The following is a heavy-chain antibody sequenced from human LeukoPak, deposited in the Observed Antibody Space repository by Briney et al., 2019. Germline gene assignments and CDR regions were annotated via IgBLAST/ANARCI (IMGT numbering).Heavy chain of an antibody. CDR1: GGSISSYY. D-gene: IGHD3-22*01. CDR2: IYYSGST. Sequence: SETLSLTCTVSGGSISSYYWSWIRQPPGKGLEWIGYIYYSGSTNYNPSLKSRVTISVDTSKNQFSLKLSSVTAADTAVYYCAREGSGWAYYYDSSGYYGSTGLDYWGQGTLVTVSS. CDR3: AREGSGWAYYYDSSGYYGSTGLDY. J-gene: IGHJ4*02. V-gene: IGHV4-59*01.